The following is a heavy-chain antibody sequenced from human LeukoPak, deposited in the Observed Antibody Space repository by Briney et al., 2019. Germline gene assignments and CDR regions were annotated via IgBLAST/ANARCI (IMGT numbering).Heavy chain of an antibody. CDR1: GGSFSGYY. V-gene: IGHV4-34*01. Sequence: SETLSLTCAVYGGSFSGYYWSRIRQPPGKGLEWIGEINHSGSTNYNPSLKSRVTISVDTSKNQFSLKLSSVTAADTAVYYCARPIFGVVISAFDIWGQGTMVTVSS. J-gene: IGHJ3*02. CDR2: INHSGST. CDR3: ARPIFGVVISAFDI. D-gene: IGHD3-3*01.